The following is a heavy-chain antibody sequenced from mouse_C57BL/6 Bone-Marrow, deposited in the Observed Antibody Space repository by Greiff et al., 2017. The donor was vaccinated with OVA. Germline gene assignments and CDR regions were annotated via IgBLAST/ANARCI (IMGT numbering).Heavy chain of an antibody. CDR3: ARGSGNAMDY. J-gene: IGHJ4*01. V-gene: IGHV5-16*01. CDR1: GFTFSDYY. CDR2: INYDGSST. Sequence: EVQVVESEGGLVQPGSSMKLSCTASGFTFSDYYMAWVRQVPEKGLEWVANINYDGSSTYYLDSLKSRFIISRDNAKNILYLQMSSLKSEDTATYYCARGSGNAMDYWGQGTSVTVSS.